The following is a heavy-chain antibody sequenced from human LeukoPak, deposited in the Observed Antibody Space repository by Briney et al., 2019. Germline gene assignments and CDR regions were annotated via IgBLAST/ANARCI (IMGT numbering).Heavy chain of an antibody. Sequence: GGSLRLSCAASGFTFSSYGMHWVRQAPGKGLEWVAFIRYDGSNKYYADSVKGRFTISRDNSKNTLYLQTNSLRAEDTAVYYCAKEGGGRILWFGFDYWGQGTLVTVSS. V-gene: IGHV3-30*02. CDR1: GFTFSSYG. J-gene: IGHJ4*02. D-gene: IGHD3-10*01. CDR2: IRYDGSNK. CDR3: AKEGGGRILWFGFDY.